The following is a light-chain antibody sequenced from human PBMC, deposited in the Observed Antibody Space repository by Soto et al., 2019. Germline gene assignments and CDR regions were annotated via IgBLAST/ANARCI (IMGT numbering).Light chain of an antibody. CDR3: QQYENWPSIT. V-gene: IGKV3-15*01. J-gene: IGKJ5*01. Sequence: VMTQSPAILSVSPGERATLSCRASQSVSINLAWYQQRPGQAPRLLISGASTRAFGIPVRFSGSGSGTEFTLTISSLQSEDFAVYYCQQYENWPSITFGQGTRLEIK. CDR2: GAS. CDR1: QSVSIN.